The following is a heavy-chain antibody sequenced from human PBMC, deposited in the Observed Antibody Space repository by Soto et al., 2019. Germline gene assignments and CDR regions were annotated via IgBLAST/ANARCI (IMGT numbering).Heavy chain of an antibody. CDR3: ARRYGYSFDY. Sequence: QVQLQESGPGLVKPSDTLSLTCTVSGGSISSYYWSWIRQPPGKGLEWIGYIYYSGSTNYNPSLKSGVTLSVDTSNHQFSLKLSSVTAADTALYYCARRYGYSFDYWGQGTLVTVSS. V-gene: IGHV4-59*08. J-gene: IGHJ4*02. CDR2: IYYSGST. D-gene: IGHD1-1*01. CDR1: GGSISSYY.